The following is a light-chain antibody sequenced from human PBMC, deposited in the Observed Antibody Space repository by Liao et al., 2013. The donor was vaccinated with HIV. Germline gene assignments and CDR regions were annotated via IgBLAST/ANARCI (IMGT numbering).Light chain of an antibody. CDR1: RLGEKY. CDR3: QAWDSITV. Sequence: SFELTQPPSVSVSPGQTATITCSGDRLGEKYVSWYQQKPGQSPVLILYQDTNRPSGIPERFSGSNSGNTATLTISGTQAMDEADYYCQAWDSITVFGGGTKLTVL. J-gene: IGLJ2*01. CDR2: QDT. V-gene: IGLV3-1*01.